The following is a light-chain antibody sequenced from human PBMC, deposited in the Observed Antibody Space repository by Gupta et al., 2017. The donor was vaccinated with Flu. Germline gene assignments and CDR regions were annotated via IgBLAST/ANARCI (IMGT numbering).Light chain of an antibody. V-gene: IGKV3-11*01. J-gene: IGKJ2*01. CDR2: DAS. Sequence: PANLSLFTGERATLSCRASQSIDSYLAWYQQKAGQAPRLVIYDASKRATGIPARFSGSGSGTEFTLTISSLESEDFAVYYCHQRSNWPRTFGQGTKLEIK. CDR3: HQRSNWPRT. CDR1: QSIDSY.